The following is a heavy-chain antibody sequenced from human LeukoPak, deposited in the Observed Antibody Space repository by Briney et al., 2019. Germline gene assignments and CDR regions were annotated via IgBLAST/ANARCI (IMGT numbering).Heavy chain of an antibody. V-gene: IGHV4-4*09. CDR3: ARLNEITMVRGVSSDAFDI. D-gene: IGHD3-10*01. Sequence: PETLSLTCTVSGGSLSSYYWSWVRQPPGKGLEWVGYIYTSGSTNYNPSLKSRVTISVDTSKNQFSLKLSSVTAADTAVYYCARLNEITMVRGVSSDAFDIWGQGTMVTVSS. CDR1: GGSLSSYY. J-gene: IGHJ3*02. CDR2: IYTSGST.